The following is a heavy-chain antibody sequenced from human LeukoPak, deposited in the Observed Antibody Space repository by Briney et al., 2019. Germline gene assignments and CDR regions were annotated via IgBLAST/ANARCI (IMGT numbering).Heavy chain of an antibody. D-gene: IGHD3-10*01. V-gene: IGHV4-34*01. CDR2: INHSGST. CDR3: ARSHGSGSYYNLNDY. CDR1: GGSFSAYY. J-gene: IGHJ4*02. Sequence: PSETLSLTCAVYGGSFSAYYWSWIRQPPGKGLEWIGEINHSGSTNYNPSLKSRVTISVDTSKNQFSLKLSSVTAADTAVYYCARSHGSGSYYNLNDYWGQGTLVTVSS.